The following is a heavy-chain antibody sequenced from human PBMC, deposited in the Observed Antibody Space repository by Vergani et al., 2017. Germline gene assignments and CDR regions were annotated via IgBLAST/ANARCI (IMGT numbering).Heavy chain of an antibody. V-gene: IGHV1-69*12. J-gene: IGHJ6*02. CDR3: ARAKGGSYYGDYYYGMDV. Sequence: QVQLVQSGAEVKKPGSSVKVSCKASGGTFSSYAISWVRQAPGQGLEWMGGIIPIFGTANYAQKFQGRVTITADESTSTAYMELSSLRSEATAVYYCARAKGGSYYGDYYYGMDVWGQGTTVTVSS. D-gene: IGHD1-26*01. CDR2: IIPIFGTA. CDR1: GGTFSSYA.